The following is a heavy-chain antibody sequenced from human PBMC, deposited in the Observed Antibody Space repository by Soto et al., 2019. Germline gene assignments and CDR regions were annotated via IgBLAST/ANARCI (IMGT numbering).Heavy chain of an antibody. V-gene: IGHV3-33*01. J-gene: IGHJ6*02. CDR3: ARPYGSGSYSPAYYYYYGMDV. Sequence: GGSLRLSCAASGFTFSSYGMHWVRQAPGKGLEWVAVIWYDGSNKYYADSVKGRFTISRDNSKNTLYLQMNSLRAEDTAVYYCARPYGSGSYSPAYYYYYGMDVWGQGTTVTVSS. CDR2: IWYDGSNK. CDR1: GFTFSSYG. D-gene: IGHD3-10*01.